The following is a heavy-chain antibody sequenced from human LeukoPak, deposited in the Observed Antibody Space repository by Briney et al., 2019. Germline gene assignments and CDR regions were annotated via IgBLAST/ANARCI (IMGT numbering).Heavy chain of an antibody. J-gene: IGHJ4*02. CDR1: GYTFTGYH. D-gene: IGHD2-8*02. Sequence: ASVKVSCKASGYTFTGYHMHWVRQAPGQGLEWMGRINPNSGDTNYAQNFQGRVTMTRDTSTSTAYMELRSLTSEDSAVYYCAREPLRTEHIDYWGQGTLVTVSS. CDR2: INPNSGDT. V-gene: IGHV1-2*06. CDR3: AREPLRTEHIDY.